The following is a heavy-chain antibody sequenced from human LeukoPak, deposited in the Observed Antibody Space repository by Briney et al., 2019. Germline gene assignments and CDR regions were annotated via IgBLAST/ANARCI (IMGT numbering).Heavy chain of an antibody. J-gene: IGHJ4*02. V-gene: IGHV4-34*01. CDR3: ARGVGYYGSGSYSPNFDY. Sequence: SETLSLTCAVYGGSFSGYYWSWIRQPPGKGLEWIGEINHSGSTNYNPSLKSRVTISVDTSKNQFSLKLSSVTAADTAVYYCARGVGYYGSGSYSPNFDYWGQGTLVTVPS. D-gene: IGHD3-10*01. CDR2: INHSGST. CDR1: GGSFSGYY.